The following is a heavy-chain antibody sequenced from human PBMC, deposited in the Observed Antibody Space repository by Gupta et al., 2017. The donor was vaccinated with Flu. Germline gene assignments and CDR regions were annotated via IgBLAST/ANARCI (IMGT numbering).Heavy chain of an antibody. CDR1: GFTFSSYA. CDR3: AKVRMGGQWLVRYYYYYGMDV. J-gene: IGHJ6*02. D-gene: IGHD6-19*01. V-gene: IGHV3-23*01. Sequence: EVQLLESGGGLVQPGGSLRLSCAASGFTFSSYAMSWVRQAPGKGLEGVSAISGRGGSTYYADSVKGRFTISRDNSKNTLYLQMNSLRAEDTAVYYCAKVRMGGQWLVRYYYYYGMDVWGQGTTVTVSS. CDR2: ISGRGGST.